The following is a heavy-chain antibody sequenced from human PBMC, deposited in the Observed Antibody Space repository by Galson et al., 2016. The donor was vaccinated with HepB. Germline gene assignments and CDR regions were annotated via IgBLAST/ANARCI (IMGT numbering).Heavy chain of an antibody. Sequence: SLRLSCAASGFTFSSYSMNWVRQAPGKGLEWISYISSSTSTIYYADSVKGRFTISRDNAKNSLYLQMNSLRDEDTAVYRCARGSDYYGSGTYYGESFDSWGQGTPVTASS. CDR2: ISSSTSTI. J-gene: IGHJ4*02. CDR3: ARGSDYYGSGTYYGESFDS. CDR1: GFTFSSYS. D-gene: IGHD3-10*01. V-gene: IGHV3-48*02.